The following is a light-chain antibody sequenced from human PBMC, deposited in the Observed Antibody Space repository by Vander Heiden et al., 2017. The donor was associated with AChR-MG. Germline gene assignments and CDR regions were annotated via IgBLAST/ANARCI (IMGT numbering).Light chain of an antibody. CDR2: SNN. Sequence: QSVLTQPPSASGPPGPRVPISCSGRSSSIGSNTVNWYQQLPGTAPKLLIYSNNQRPSGVPDRFSGSKSGTSASLAISGLQSEDEADYYCAAWDDSRNGVVFGGGTKLTVL. V-gene: IGLV1-44*01. CDR3: AAWDDSRNGVV. CDR1: SSSIGSNT. J-gene: IGLJ2*01.